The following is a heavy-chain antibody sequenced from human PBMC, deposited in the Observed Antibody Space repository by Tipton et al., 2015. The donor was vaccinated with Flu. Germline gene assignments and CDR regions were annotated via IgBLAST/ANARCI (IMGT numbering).Heavy chain of an antibody. CDR2: IYTSGST. CDR3: ARGPHDYSNVIASWYAFDI. J-gene: IGHJ3*02. D-gene: IGHD4-11*01. Sequence: TLSLTCTVSGGSISSYYWSWIRQPAGKGLEWIGRIYTSGSTNYNPSLKSRVTMSVDTSKNQFSLKLSSVTAADTAVYYCARGPHDYSNVIASWYAFDIWGQGTMVTVSS. V-gene: IGHV4-4*07. CDR1: GGSISSYY.